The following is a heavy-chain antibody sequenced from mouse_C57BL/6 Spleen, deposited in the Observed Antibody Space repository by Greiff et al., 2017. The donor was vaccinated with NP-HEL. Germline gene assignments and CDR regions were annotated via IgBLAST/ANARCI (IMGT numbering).Heavy chain of an antibody. CDR3: ARGGHGSSPFAY. V-gene: IGHV1-69*01. J-gene: IGHJ3*01. D-gene: IGHD1-1*01. Sequence: QVQLQQPGAELVMPGASVKLSCKASGYTFTSYWMHWVKQRPGQGLEWIGEIDPSDSYTNYNQKFKGKSTLTVDKSSSTAYMQLSSLTSEDSAVYYCARGGHGSSPFAYWGQGTLVTVSA. CDR1: GYTFTSYW. CDR2: IDPSDSYT.